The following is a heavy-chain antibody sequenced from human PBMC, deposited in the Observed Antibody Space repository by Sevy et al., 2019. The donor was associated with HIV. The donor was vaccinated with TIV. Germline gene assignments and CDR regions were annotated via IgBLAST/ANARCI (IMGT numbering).Heavy chain of an antibody. CDR2: INSDGSST. CDR1: GFTFSSYW. Sequence: GGSLRLSCAASGFTFSSYWMHWVRQAPGKGLVWVSRINSDGSSTSYADSVKGRFTISRDNAKNRRYLQMNSLRAEDTAVYYCAREKYYYGSGSSLDYWGQGTLVTVSS. CDR3: AREKYYYGSGSSLDY. V-gene: IGHV3-74*01. J-gene: IGHJ4*02. D-gene: IGHD3-10*01.